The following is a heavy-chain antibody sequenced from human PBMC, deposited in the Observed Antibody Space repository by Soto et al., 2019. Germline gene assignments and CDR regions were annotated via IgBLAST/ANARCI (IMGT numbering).Heavy chain of an antibody. CDR1: GGTFSSYT. CDR3: ARGGYCSSTSCPTPKFDP. CDR2: IIPILGIA. V-gene: IGHV1-69*02. D-gene: IGHD2-2*01. J-gene: IGHJ5*02. Sequence: ASVKVSCKASGGTFSSYTISWVRQAPGQGLEWMGRIIPILGIANYAQKFQGRVTITADKSMSTAYMELSSLRSEDTAVYYCARGGYCSSTSCPTPKFDPWGQGTLVTVSS.